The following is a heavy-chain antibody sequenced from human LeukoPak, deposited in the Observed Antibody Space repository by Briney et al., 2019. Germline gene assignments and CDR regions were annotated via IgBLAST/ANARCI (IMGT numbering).Heavy chain of an antibody. D-gene: IGHD6-6*01. CDR2: IYYSGST. V-gene: IGHV4-59*12. CDR1: GGSISSYY. CDR3: ASGPFEYSSSSVWFDP. J-gene: IGHJ5*02. Sequence: PSETLSLTCTVSGGSISSYYWSWIRQPPGKGLEWIGYIYYSGSTNYNPSLKSRVTISVDTSKNQFSLKLSSVTAADTAVYYCASGPFEYSSSSVWFDPWGQGTLVTVSS.